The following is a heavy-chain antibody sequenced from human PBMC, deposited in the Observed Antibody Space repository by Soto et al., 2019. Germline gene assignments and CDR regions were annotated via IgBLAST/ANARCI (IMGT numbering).Heavy chain of an antibody. CDR3: ARDHGGGITFE. Sequence: QVQLVQSGAEVKKPGASVQVSCKASGYTFTSYAISWVRQATGQGLEWMGWISAYNGNTNYAQKLQGRVTMTTDTSTSTAYVELRSLRSDDTAVYYCARDHGGGITFEWGQGTLVTVSS. J-gene: IGHJ4*02. CDR1: GYTFTSYA. CDR2: ISAYNGNT. V-gene: IGHV1-18*01. D-gene: IGHD3-16*01.